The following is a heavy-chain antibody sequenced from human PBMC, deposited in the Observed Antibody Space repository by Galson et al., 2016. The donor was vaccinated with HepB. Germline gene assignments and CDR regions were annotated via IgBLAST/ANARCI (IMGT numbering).Heavy chain of an antibody. V-gene: IGHV3-7*03. CDR2: IKIDGSEE. CDR1: GITFSRYW. J-gene: IGHJ3*02. Sequence: LRLSCAASGITFSRYWMHWVRQAPGKGLEWVANIKIDGSEEYYVDSVKGRFTISRDNAKNLLYLQMNSLRVEDSAVYYCWGMGTFDIWGQGTMVTVSS. D-gene: IGHD7-27*01. CDR3: WGMGTFDI.